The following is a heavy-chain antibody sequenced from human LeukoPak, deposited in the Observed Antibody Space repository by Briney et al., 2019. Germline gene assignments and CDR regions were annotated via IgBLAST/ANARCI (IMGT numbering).Heavy chain of an antibody. Sequence: SETLSLTCAVYGGSFSGYYWSWIRQPPGKGLEWIGEINHRGSTNYNPSLKSRVTISVDTTKTQFSLKLSSVTAADTAVYYCARLYYDILTGYYTHYYYYYYMDVWGKGTTVTISS. CDR1: GGSFSGYY. D-gene: IGHD3-9*01. V-gene: IGHV4-34*01. CDR3: ARLYYDILTGYYTHYYYYYYMDV. J-gene: IGHJ6*03. CDR2: INHRGST.